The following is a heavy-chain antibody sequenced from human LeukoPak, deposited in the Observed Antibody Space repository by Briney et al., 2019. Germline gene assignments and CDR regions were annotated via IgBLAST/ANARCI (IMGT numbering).Heavy chain of an antibody. CDR2: IIPIFGTA. D-gene: IGHD3-22*01. CDR1: GGTFSSYA. Sequence: SVKVSCKASGGTFSSYAISWVRQAPGQGLEWMGGIIPIFGTASYAQKFQGRVTITTDESTSTAYMELGSLRSEDTAVYYCAREGNYDSSGYHFSYFDYWGQGTLVTVSS. J-gene: IGHJ4*02. V-gene: IGHV1-69*05. CDR3: AREGNYDSSGYHFSYFDY.